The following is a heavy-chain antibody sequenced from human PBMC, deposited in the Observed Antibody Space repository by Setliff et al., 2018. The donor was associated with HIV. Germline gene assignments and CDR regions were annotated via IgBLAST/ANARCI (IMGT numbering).Heavy chain of an antibody. CDR3: ARVQMAYAAFDV. J-gene: IGHJ3*01. CDR1: GDSLSSDYYY. V-gene: IGHV4-31*03. Sequence: SETLSLTCTVSGDSLSSDYYYWTWIRQHPEKGLEWIGYIYYSGSTLYNPSLRSRLTMSVDTSKNQFFLKLKSVTAADTAVYYCARVQMAYAAFDVWGQGTMVTVSS. D-gene: IGHD4-17*01. CDR2: IYYSGST.